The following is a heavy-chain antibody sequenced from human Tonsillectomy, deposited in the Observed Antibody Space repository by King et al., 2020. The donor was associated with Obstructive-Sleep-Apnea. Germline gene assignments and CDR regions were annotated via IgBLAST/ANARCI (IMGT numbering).Heavy chain of an antibody. CDR1: GFTFRSYW. J-gene: IGHJ4*01. V-gene: IGHV3-74*01. CDR3: ARSENYYETSGCQY. Sequence: VQLVESGGGLVQPGGSLRLSCAASGFTFRSYWMHWFRQAPGKGLVWVSRTNSDGSSTSYADSVKGRFTISRDNAKNALYLQMNSLRAEDTAVYYCARSENYYETSGCQYWGQGTLVTVSS. CDR2: TNSDGSST. D-gene: IGHD3-22*01.